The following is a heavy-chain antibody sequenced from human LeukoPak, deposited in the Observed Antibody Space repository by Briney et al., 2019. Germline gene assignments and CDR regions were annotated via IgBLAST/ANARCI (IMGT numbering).Heavy chain of an antibody. CDR2: ISSGGST. CDR1: GASISRYF. V-gene: IGHV4-59*01. Sequence: SETLSLTCTVSGASISRYFWNWIGQPPGKELEWIGYISSGGSTNYNPSLKSRVTISIDTSKNQFSLKLTSATAADTAVYYCARGDDYKSTLFDYWGQGTLVTVSS. CDR3: ARGDDYKSTLFDY. D-gene: IGHD5-12*01. J-gene: IGHJ4*02.